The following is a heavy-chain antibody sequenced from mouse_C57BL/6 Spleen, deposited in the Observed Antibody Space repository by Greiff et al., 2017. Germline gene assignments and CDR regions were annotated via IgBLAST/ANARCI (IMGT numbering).Heavy chain of an antibody. CDR3: ARYYYGNLYYFDD. CDR1: GYTFTSYW. CDR2: IDPSDSYT. J-gene: IGHJ2*01. Sequence: QVQLQQPGAELVRPGTSVKLSCKASGYTFTSYWMHWVKQRPGQGLEWIGVIDPSDSYTNYNQKFKGKATLTVDTSSSTAYMQLSSLTSEDSAVYYCARYYYGNLYYFDDWGQGTTLTVSS. V-gene: IGHV1-59*01. D-gene: IGHD2-1*01.